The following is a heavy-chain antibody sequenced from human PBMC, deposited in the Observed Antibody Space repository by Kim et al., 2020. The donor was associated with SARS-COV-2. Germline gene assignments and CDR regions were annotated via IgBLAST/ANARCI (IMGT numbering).Heavy chain of an antibody. CDR2: ISSSSSYI. CDR1: GFTFSSYS. Sequence: GGSLRLSCVASGFTFSSYSMNWVRQTPGKGLEWVSSISSSSSYIYYADSMKGRFTISRDNAKNSLYLQMNSLRAEDTAVYYCARGPEMAKVYYFDYWGQGTLVTVSS. V-gene: IGHV3-21*01. J-gene: IGHJ4*02. D-gene: IGHD5-12*01. CDR3: ARGPEMAKVYYFDY.